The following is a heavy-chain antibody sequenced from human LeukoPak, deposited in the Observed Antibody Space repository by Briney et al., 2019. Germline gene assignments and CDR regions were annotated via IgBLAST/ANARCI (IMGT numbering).Heavy chain of an antibody. V-gene: IGHV1-69*04. CDR2: IIPILGIA. CDR3: ARGSMVYAN. J-gene: IGHJ1*01. D-gene: IGHD2-8*01. CDR1: GGTFSSYA. Sequence: SVKVSCKASGGTFSSYAISWVRQAPGQGLEWMGRIIPILGIANYAQKFQGRVTITADKSTSTTYMELSSLRSEDTAVYYCARGSMVYANWGQGTLVTVSS.